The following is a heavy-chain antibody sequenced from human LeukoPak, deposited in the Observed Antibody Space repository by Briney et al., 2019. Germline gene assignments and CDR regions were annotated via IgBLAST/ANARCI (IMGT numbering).Heavy chain of an antibody. Sequence: QPGRSLRLSCAASGFTFSSYAMHWVRQAPAKGLEWVAVISYDGSNKYYANSVKGRFTISRENSKNTMYLQMNSLRAEDTAVYYCARDLQAAGKGDLDYWGQGTLVTVSS. J-gene: IGHJ4*02. CDR1: GFTFSSYA. V-gene: IGHV3-30*04. D-gene: IGHD6-13*01. CDR2: ISYDGSNK. CDR3: ARDLQAAGKGDLDY.